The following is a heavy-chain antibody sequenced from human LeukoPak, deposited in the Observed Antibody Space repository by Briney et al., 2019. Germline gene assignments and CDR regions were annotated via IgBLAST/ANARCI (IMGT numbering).Heavy chain of an antibody. Sequence: GGPLTLPCAPSGFPLSSSAMSGLRHSPGKAVEWVSSINGSCDRTYYVGSVKGRFTISRDNSKNALFLYMNTLRAEETAVYFCAKGYYGSGSYVWFYYWGEGILGTVSS. CDR1: GFPLSSSA. J-gene: IGHJ4*02. V-gene: IGHV3-23*01. D-gene: IGHD3-10*01. CDR3: AKGYYGSGSYVWFYY. CDR2: INGSCDRT.